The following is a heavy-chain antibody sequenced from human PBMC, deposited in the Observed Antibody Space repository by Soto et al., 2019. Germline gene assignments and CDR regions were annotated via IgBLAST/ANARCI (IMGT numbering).Heavy chain of an antibody. V-gene: IGHV1-8*01. CDR3: ARVLTTEAN. D-gene: IGHD4-17*01. Sequence: QVHLVQSGAEVKKPGASVKVSCQASGYPFTSYDMNWVRQATGQGLEWMGWMNPNTENTVYAQKFQGRVTMTMDTSISTAYSELSSLASEDTGVYYCARVLTTEANWGQGTLVTVVS. J-gene: IGHJ4*02. CDR1: GYPFTSYD. CDR2: MNPNTENT.